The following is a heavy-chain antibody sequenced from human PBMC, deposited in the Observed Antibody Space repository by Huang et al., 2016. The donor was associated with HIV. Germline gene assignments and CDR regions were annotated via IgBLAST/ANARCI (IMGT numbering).Heavy chain of an antibody. V-gene: IGHV3-30-3*01. D-gene: IGHD5-18*01. CDR2: ITNDRSKN. Sequence: QVQLVESGGGVVQPGRSLRLSCAASGFPFNNHAMHWVRQAAGKGLDWVGGITNDRSKNYDADSAKGRFTSSRDSSKSTLCLHMTSLTTEDTAVYYCARAKDTWDAYDIWGQGTMVSVSS. J-gene: IGHJ3*02. CDR3: ARAKDTWDAYDI. CDR1: GFPFNNHA.